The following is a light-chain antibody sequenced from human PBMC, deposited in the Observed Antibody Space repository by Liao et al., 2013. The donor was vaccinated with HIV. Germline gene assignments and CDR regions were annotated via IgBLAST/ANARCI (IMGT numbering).Light chain of an antibody. CDR3: QVWDSTSDHRYV. V-gene: IGLV3-1*01. CDR2: QDS. J-gene: IGLJ1*01. CDR1: KLVDTY. Sequence: SYDLTQPPSVSVSPGQTATITCSGHKLVDTYACWYQQRPGQSPVLVIYQDSQRPSGIPERFSGSNSGNTATLTVSRVEAGDEADYYCQVWDSTSDHRYVFGTGTKVTVL.